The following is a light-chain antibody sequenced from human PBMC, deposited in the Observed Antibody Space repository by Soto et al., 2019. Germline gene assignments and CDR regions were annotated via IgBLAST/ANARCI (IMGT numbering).Light chain of an antibody. CDR2: KDF. CDR1: ALPKQY. V-gene: IGLV3-25*03. CDR3: QSADTSGTYVV. J-gene: IGLJ2*01. Sequence: SSELTQPPSVSVSPGQTARITCSGDALPKQYAYWYQQKPGQAPVLVIYKDFERPSGIPERFSGSSSGTTVTLTISGVQAEDEADYYCQSADTSGTYVVFGGGTKLTVL.